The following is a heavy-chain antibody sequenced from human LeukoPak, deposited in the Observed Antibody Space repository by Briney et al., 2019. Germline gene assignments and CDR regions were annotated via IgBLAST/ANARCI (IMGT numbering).Heavy chain of an antibody. CDR1: GYTLTNYY. V-gene: IGHV1-46*01. Sequence: WASVKVSCKASGYTLTNYYIHWVRQAPGQGLEWMGISNPNGGSTSYAQQFQGRVTMTRDTSTGTVYMELTSLRSEDTALYYCARLTRSGTAFDIWGQGTMVTVSS. D-gene: IGHD3-3*01. J-gene: IGHJ3*02. CDR2: SNPNGGST. CDR3: ARLTRSGTAFDI.